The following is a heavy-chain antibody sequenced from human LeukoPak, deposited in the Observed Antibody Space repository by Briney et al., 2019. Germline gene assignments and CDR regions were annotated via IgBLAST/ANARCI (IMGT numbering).Heavy chain of an antibody. CDR3: AGENDYGAGDAFDI. D-gene: IGHD4-17*01. V-gene: IGHV3-11*04. CDR2: ISSSGSTI. Sequence: GGSLRLSCAASGFTFSDYYMSWIRQAPGKGLEWVSYISSSGSTIYYADSVKGRFTISRDNAKNSLYLQMNSLRAEDTAVYYCAGENDYGAGDAFDIWGRGTMVTVSS. CDR1: GFTFSDYY. J-gene: IGHJ3*02.